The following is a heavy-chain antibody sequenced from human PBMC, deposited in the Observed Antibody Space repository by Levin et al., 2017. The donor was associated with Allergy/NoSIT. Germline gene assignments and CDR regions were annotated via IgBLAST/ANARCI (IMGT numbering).Heavy chain of an antibody. CDR1: GFSLSTSGMC. D-gene: IGHD6-19*01. J-gene: IGHJ5*02. Sequence: GSGPTLVKPTQTLTLTCTFSGFSLSTSGMCVSWIRQPPGKALEWLARIDWDDDKYYSTSLKTRLTISKDTSKNQVVLTMTNMDPVDTATYYCARSGYSSGWDGFDPWGQGTLVTVSS. V-gene: IGHV2-70*11. CDR2: IDWDDDK. CDR3: ARSGYSSGWDGFDP.